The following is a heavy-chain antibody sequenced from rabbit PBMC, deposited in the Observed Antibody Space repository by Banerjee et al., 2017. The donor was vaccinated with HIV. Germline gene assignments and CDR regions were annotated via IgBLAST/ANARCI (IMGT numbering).Heavy chain of an antibody. CDR2: IDPVFGST. CDR3: ASASSSGYYGYYFNL. Sequence: QLKESGGGLVQPGGSLKLSCKASGIDFSLYYMSWVRQAPGKGLEWIGYIDPVFGSTYYASWVNGRFTISSHNAQNTVSLQLNSLTAADTATYFCASASSSGYYGYYFNLWGQGTLVTVS. CDR1: GIDFSLYY. V-gene: IGHV1S7*01. J-gene: IGHJ4*01. D-gene: IGHD1-1*01.